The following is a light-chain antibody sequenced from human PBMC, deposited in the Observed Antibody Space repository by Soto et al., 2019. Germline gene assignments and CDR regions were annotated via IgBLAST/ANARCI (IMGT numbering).Light chain of an antibody. Sequence: IVMTQSPATLSVSPGERATLSCRASQSVSSNLAWYQQKPGQAPRLLIYGASTRATGIPARFSGSGSGTEFTLTISSLQPEDFAVYYCQQYNNWPRTFGQGTRLEIK. V-gene: IGKV3-15*01. CDR1: QSVSSN. J-gene: IGKJ5*01. CDR3: QQYNNWPRT. CDR2: GAS.